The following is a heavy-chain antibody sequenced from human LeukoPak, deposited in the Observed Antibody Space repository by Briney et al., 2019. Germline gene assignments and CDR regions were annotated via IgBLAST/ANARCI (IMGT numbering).Heavy chain of an antibody. CDR3: ARSGYCSSTSCYEGNFDY. CDR2: ISSSGSTI. V-gene: IGHV3-48*03. CDR1: GFTFSSYE. J-gene: IGHJ4*02. Sequence: GGSLRLSCPASGFTFSSYEMNWVRQAPGKGLEWVSYISSSGSTIYYADSVKGRFTISRDNAKNSLYLQMNSLRAEDTAVYYCARSGYCSSTSCYEGNFDYWGQGTLATVSS. D-gene: IGHD2-2*01.